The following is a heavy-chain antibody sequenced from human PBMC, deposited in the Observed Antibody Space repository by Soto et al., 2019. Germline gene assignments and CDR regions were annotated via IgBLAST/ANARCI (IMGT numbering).Heavy chain of an antibody. CDR3: ARERGSGSYYTPGFDP. CDR1: GYTFTSYD. D-gene: IGHD3-10*01. CDR2: MNPNSGNT. J-gene: IGHJ5*02. Sequence: QVQLVQSGAEVKKPGASVKVSCKASGYTFTSYDINLVRQATGQGLEWMGWMNPNSGNTGYAQKFQGRVTMTRNTSISTAYMELSSLRSEDTAVYYCARERGSGSYYTPGFDPWGQGTLVTVSS. V-gene: IGHV1-8*01.